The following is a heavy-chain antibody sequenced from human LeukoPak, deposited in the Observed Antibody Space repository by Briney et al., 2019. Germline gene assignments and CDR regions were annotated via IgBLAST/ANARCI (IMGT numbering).Heavy chain of an antibody. V-gene: IGHV3-23*01. CDR1: GLTFRNYA. CDR3: AKGGHYSFFDY. Sequence: QPGGSLRLSCAASGLTFRNYAMTWVRQAPGKGLEWVSTISGDGTETFFADSVKGRFTISRDNSKSTVSLQMNSLRVEDMAVYYCAKGGHYSFFDYWGQGTLVTVSS. CDR2: ISGDGTET. J-gene: IGHJ4*02. D-gene: IGHD2-15*01.